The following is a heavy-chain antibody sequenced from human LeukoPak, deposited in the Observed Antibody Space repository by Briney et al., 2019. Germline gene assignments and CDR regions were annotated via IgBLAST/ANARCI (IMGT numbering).Heavy chain of an antibody. D-gene: IGHD3-10*02. V-gene: IGHV3-23*01. Sequence: GGSLRLSCAASGFTFSSYAMSWVRQAPGKGLEWVSAISGSGGSTYYADSVRGRFTISRDNSKNTLYLQMNSLRAEDTAVYYCAKGRMLSDYVRIGLFDYWGQGTLVTVSS. J-gene: IGHJ4*02. CDR2: ISGSGGST. CDR3: AKGRMLSDYVRIGLFDY. CDR1: GFTFSSYA.